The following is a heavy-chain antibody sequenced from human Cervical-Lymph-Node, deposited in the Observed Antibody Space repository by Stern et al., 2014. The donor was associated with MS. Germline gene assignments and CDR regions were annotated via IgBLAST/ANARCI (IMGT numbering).Heavy chain of an antibody. CDR2: ISAYNGKT. J-gene: IGHJ6*02. CDR3: ARGGGRSMDL. D-gene: IGHD3-16*01. V-gene: IGHV1-18*01. CDR1: DYTFTNYG. Sequence: QVQLVQSGAEVKKPGASVKVFCRASDYTFTNYGLMWVRQAPGQGLEWMGWISAYNGKTTYAQKFQGRVILTIDPSTSTAYMELRSLGPDDTAVYYCARGGGRSMDLWGQGTTVTVSS.